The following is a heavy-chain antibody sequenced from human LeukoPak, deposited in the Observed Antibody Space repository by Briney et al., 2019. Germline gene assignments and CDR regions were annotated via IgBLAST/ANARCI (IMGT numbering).Heavy chain of an antibody. Sequence: PSETLSLTCTVSGGSISSSSYYWGWIRQPPGKGLEWIGSIYYSGSTYYNPSLKSRVTISVDTSKNQFSLKLSSVTAADTAVYYCARHVFVRRWLRLEYFDYWGQGTLVTVSS. CDR2: IYYSGST. V-gene: IGHV4-39*01. CDR3: ARHVFVRRWLRLEYFDY. CDR1: GGSISSSSYY. J-gene: IGHJ4*02. D-gene: IGHD5-12*01.